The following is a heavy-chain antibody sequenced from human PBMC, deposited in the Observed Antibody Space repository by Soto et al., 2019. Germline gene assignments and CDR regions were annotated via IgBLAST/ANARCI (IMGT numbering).Heavy chain of an antibody. CDR1: GGSISSSNC. CDR3: ARVSGSSYYGVDV. V-gene: IGHV4-4*02. Sequence: QVQLQESGPGLVKPSGTLSLTCAVSGGSISSSNCWRWVRQPPGKGLEWMGEIYNSGSTNFNPSLKSRGTISVDKSKNQFSLKLNSVTAADTALYYCARVSGSSYYGVDVWGQGTTVTVSS. CDR2: IYNSGST. J-gene: IGHJ6*02.